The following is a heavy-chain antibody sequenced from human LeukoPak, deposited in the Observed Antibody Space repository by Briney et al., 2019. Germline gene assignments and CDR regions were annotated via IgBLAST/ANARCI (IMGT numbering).Heavy chain of an antibody. CDR3: ARVPPYSSGRGGFDP. CDR1: GGSISSYY. Sequence: SETLSLTCTVSGGSISSYYWTWIRQPPEKGLEWIGYIYYTGSAYYNPSLKSRVTISVDTSNNQFSLKLSSVTVANTAVYFCARVPPYSSGRGGFDPWGQGTLVTVS. V-gene: IGHV4-59*01. CDR2: IYYTGSA. J-gene: IGHJ5*02. D-gene: IGHD6-19*01.